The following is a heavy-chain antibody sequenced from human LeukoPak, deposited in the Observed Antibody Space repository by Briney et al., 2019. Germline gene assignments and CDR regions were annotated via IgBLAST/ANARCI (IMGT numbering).Heavy chain of an antibody. Sequence: GGSLRLSCAMSGLKFSSYGIHWVRQAPGKGLEWVAFIRYDGNKKDYADSVKGRFTIFRDNSKKTLYLQMNSLRTEDTAVYYCTKGLWAGVSAARDWGRGTLVTVSS. CDR2: IRYDGNKK. CDR3: TKGLWAGVSAARD. J-gene: IGHJ4*02. V-gene: IGHV3-30*02. CDR1: GLKFSSYG. D-gene: IGHD2-8*01.